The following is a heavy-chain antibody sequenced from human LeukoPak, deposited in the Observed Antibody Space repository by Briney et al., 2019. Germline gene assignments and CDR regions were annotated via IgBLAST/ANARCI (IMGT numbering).Heavy chain of an antibody. J-gene: IGHJ4*02. CDR3: ARDSDTALFDY. CDR2: IKQGGSEI. CDR1: GFTFNYYW. D-gene: IGHD5-18*01. V-gene: IGHV3-7*01. Sequence: GGSLRLSCAASGFTFNYYWMNWVRQAPGKGLEWVANIKQGGSEIYYVDSVKGRFTISRDNAKNSLYLQMNSLRAEDTAVYYCARDSDTALFDYWGQGTLVTVSS.